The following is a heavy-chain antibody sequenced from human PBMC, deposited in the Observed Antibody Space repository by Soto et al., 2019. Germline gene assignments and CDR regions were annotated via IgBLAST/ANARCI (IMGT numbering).Heavy chain of an antibody. Sequence: SETLSLTCTVSGGSIASSLYYWGWVRQSPGKGLEWIESIYYSGSTHYNPSLKSRVTVSVDTSKNQFSLKLTSVTAADTAVYFCVTHRNYIVVSGPFFDYWSQGPLVTFPS. V-gene: IGHV4-39*01. CDR2: IYYSGST. J-gene: IGHJ4*02. D-gene: IGHD5-12*01. CDR1: GGSIASSLYY. CDR3: VTHRNYIVVSGPFFDY.